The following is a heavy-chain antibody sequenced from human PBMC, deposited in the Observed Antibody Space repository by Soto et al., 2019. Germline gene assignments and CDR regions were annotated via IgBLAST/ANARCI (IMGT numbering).Heavy chain of an antibody. J-gene: IGHJ4*02. CDR3: ARGELGSGSGRLLAGY. CDR1: GYTFTSYD. Sequence: QVQLVQSGAEVKKPGASVKVSCKASGYTFTSYDINWVRQATGQGLEWMGWMNPNSGNTGYAQKFQGRVTMTXXTXIXKAYMELSSLRSEDTAVYYCARGELGSGSGRLLAGYWGQGTLVTVSS. D-gene: IGHD3-10*01. V-gene: IGHV1-8*01. CDR2: MNPNSGNT.